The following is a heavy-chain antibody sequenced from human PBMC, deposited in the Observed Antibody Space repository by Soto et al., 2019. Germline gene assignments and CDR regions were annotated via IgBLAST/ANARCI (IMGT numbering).Heavy chain of an antibody. D-gene: IGHD1-26*01. CDR3: ARDNSESNSWWFDP. CDR2: INPSGAST. V-gene: IGHV1-46*01. J-gene: IGHJ5*02. Sequence: QVQLVQSGAEVKQPGASVKVSCKASRFTFSRYYMHWIRQAPGQGLEWMGIINPSGASTNYAQKFQGRVTLTRDTSTSTVSMEVSSLRSEDTAVYYCARDNSESNSWWFDPWGQGTLVTVSS. CDR1: RFTFSRYY.